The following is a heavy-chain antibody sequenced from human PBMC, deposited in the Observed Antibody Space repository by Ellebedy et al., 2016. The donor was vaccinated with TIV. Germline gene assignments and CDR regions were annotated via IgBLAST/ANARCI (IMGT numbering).Heavy chain of an antibody. J-gene: IGHJ4*02. V-gene: IGHV1-18*01. CDR3: ARDMVQGMVSRYLWFDY. Sequence: ASVKVSCKASGYDFARYSVSWVRQAPGQGLEWMGWISAYTGNTNYAQKFQGRVSLTTDISTSTAYMEPRSLRSDDTAVYYCARDMVQGMVSRYLWFDYWGQGTLVTVSS. CDR2: ISAYTGNT. CDR1: GYDFARYS. D-gene: IGHD2-8*01.